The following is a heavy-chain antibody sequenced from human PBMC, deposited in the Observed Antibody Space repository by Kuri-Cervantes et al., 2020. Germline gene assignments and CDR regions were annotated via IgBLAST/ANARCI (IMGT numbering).Heavy chain of an antibody. CDR1: GYTFTGYY. CDR3: ARDQQLVWVAFDI. D-gene: IGHD6-13*01. Sequence: ASVKVSCKASGYTFTGYYMHWVRQAPGQGLEWMGRINPNSGGTNYAQKFQGRVTMTRNTSISTAYMELSSLRSEDTAVYYCARDQQLVWVAFDIWGQGTMVTVSS. CDR2: INPNSGGT. V-gene: IGHV1-2*06. J-gene: IGHJ3*02.